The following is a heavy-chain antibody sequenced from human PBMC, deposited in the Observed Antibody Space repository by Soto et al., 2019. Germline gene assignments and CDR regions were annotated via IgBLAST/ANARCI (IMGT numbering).Heavy chain of an antibody. V-gene: IGHV4-39*01. J-gene: IGHJ4*02. CDR2: IYYSGST. CDR1: GGSISSSNYY. D-gene: IGHD1-26*01. Sequence: SETLSLTCTVSGGSISSSNYYWGWIRQPPGKGLEWIGNIYYSGSTYYNPSLKSRVTISVDTSKNQFSLKLSSVTAADTAVYYCARHSIVGATLNYWGQGTLVTVSS. CDR3: ARHSIVGATLNY.